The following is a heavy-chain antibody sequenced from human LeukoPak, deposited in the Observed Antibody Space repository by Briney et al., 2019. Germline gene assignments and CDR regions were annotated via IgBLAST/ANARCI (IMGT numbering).Heavy chain of an antibody. J-gene: IGHJ5*02. V-gene: IGHV4-31*03. D-gene: IGHD2-2*01. Sequence: SQTLSLTCTVSGGSISSGGYYWSWIRQHLGKGLEWIGYIYYSGSTYYNPSLKSRVTISVDTSKNQFSLKLSSVTAADTAVYYCARARPVVVPAALNWFDPWGQGTLVTVSS. CDR3: ARARPVVVPAALNWFDP. CDR1: GGSISSGGYY. CDR2: IYYSGST.